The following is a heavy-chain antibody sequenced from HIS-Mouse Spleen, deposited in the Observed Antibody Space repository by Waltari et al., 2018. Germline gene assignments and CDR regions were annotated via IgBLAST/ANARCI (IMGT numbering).Heavy chain of an antibody. CDR3: ARATKLGMGAFDI. CDR2: ISSGSSYI. D-gene: IGHD7-27*01. Sequence: EVQLVESGGGLVKPGGSLRLSCAASGFTFSSYSMNWVRQAPGKGLEGVSSISSGSSYIYYADSVKGRFTISRDNAKNSLYLQMNSLIAEDTAVYYCARATKLGMGAFDIWGQGTMVTVSS. J-gene: IGHJ3*02. CDR1: GFTFSSYS. V-gene: IGHV3-21*01.